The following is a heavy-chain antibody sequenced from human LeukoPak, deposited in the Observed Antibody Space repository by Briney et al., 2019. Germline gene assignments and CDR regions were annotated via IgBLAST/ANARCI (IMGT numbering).Heavy chain of an antibody. CDR1: GFTFSHAW. Sequence: GGSLRLSCAGYGFTFSHAWMNWVCQAPGKGLEWVGRLKSTADGETTDYAAPVKGRFTISRDDSKNTLYLQMNSLRAEDTAVYYCARGPGGSLDYWGQGTLVTVSS. CDR3: ARGPGGSLDY. CDR2: LKSTADGETT. V-gene: IGHV3-15*01. D-gene: IGHD3-16*01. J-gene: IGHJ4*02.